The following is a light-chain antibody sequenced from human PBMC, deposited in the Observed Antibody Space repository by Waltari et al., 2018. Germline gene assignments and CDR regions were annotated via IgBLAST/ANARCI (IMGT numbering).Light chain of an antibody. CDR2: KAS. V-gene: IGKV1-5*03. Sequence: DIQLTQSPSTLSASVGDRVTITCRASQDMDTWLAWYQQKPGKAPELLVYKASRLQSGVPSRFSGRGSGTEFTLTISSLQPEDFATFYCQQFDTYPWTFGQGTKVDIK. J-gene: IGKJ1*01. CDR1: QDMDTW. CDR3: QQFDTYPWT.